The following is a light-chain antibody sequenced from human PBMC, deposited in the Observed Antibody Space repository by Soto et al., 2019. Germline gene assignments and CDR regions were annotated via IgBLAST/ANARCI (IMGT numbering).Light chain of an antibody. CDR2: CAS. V-gene: IGKV4-1*01. CDR3: QQFYDVPLT. Sequence: DFVMTQSPDSLAVSLGERATINCRSSQSVLYSSNKKNYLGWYQQKAGQPPKLLISCASTRESGVPDRFSGSGSGTDFTLTITNLQAEDAAVYYCQQFYDVPLTFGGGTRVEIK. CDR1: QSVLYSSNKKNY. J-gene: IGKJ4*01.